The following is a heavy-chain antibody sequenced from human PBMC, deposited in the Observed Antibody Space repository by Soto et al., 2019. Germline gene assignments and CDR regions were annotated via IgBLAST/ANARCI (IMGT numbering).Heavy chain of an antibody. Sequence: GGSLRLSCTGTGFPFSDHYIDWVRQAPGKGLEWVGRISTHYADSVKGRFTVSRDNSKNTLYLQMNSLRAEDTAVYNCAKEPVGPDWYFDLWGRGTLVTVSS. CDR3: AKEPVGPDWYFDL. V-gene: IGHV3-53*01. CDR2: GRIST. J-gene: IGHJ2*01. CDR1: GFPFSDHY.